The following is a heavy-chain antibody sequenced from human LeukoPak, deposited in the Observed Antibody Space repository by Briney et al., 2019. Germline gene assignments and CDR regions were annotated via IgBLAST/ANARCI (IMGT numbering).Heavy chain of an antibody. Sequence: GGSLRLSCAASGFTFSSYAMSWVRQAPGKGLEWVSAISGSGGSTDYADSVKGRFTISRDNSKNTLYLQMNSLRAEDTAVYYCAKSAYDSSGYYFLADAFDIWGQGTMVTVSS. CDR2: ISGSGGST. J-gene: IGHJ3*02. CDR1: GFTFSSYA. V-gene: IGHV3-23*01. D-gene: IGHD3-22*01. CDR3: AKSAYDSSGYYFLADAFDI.